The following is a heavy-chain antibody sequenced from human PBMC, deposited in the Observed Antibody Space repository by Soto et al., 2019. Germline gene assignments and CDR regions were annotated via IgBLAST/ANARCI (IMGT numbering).Heavy chain of an antibody. D-gene: IGHD4-17*01. Sequence: GGSLRLSCAASGFTFSSYAMHWVRQAPGKGLEWVAVISYDGSNKYYADSVKGRFTISRDNSKNTLYLQMNSLRAEDTAVYYCARDSTVTNHYYYGMDVWGQGTTVTVSS. CDR2: ISYDGSNK. J-gene: IGHJ6*02. CDR3: ARDSTVTNHYYYGMDV. CDR1: GFTFSSYA. V-gene: IGHV3-30-3*01.